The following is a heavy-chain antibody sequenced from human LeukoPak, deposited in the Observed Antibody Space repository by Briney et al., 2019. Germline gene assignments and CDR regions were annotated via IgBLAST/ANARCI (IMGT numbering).Heavy chain of an antibody. D-gene: IGHD4-11*01. CDR3: AREPSTVTKTLFLRY. J-gene: IGHJ4*02. V-gene: IGHV3-30*04. Sequence: GGSLRLSCAASGFTFSSYTMHWVRQAPGKGLEWVAVISYDGSNKYYADSVKGRFTISRDNSKNTLYMQMNSLRPEDTAVYYCAREPSTVTKTLFLRYWGQGTLVTVSS. CDR2: ISYDGSNK. CDR1: GFTFSSYT.